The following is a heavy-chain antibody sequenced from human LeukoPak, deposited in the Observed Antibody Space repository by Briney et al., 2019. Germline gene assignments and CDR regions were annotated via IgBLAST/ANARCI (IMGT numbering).Heavy chain of an antibody. CDR1: GYTFTGYY. CDR3: ARASGDILTGYSSYFDY. V-gene: IGHV1-2*02. CDR2: INPNSGGT. J-gene: IGHJ4*02. D-gene: IGHD3-9*01. Sequence: ASVKVSCKASGYTFTGYYMHWMRQAPGQGLEWMGWINPNSGGTNYAQKFQGRVTMTRDTSISTAYMELSRPRSDDTAVYYCARASGDILTGYSSYFDYWGQGTLVTVSS.